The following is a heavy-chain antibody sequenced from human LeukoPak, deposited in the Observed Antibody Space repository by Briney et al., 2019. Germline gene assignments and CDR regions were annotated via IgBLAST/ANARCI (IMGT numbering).Heavy chain of an antibody. CDR1: GFTFNIYW. V-gene: IGHV3-7*01. Sequence: GGSLRLSCAASGFTFNIYWMSWVRQAPGKGLEWVANIKRDGSEKYYVNSVRGRFTISRDNAKNSLYLQMNSLRAEDTAVYYCAKIFDSGTYYFDYWGQGTLVAVSS. CDR2: IKRDGSEK. D-gene: IGHD3-10*01. CDR3: AKIFDSGTYYFDY. J-gene: IGHJ4*02.